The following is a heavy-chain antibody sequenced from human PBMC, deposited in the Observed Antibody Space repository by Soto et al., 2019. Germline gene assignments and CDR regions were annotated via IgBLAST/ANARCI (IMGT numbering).Heavy chain of an antibody. CDR3: ARHYSQGPRFPEWLLLGYFDY. CDR2: ISYSGTT. CDR1: NDSISSIIYY. D-gene: IGHD3-3*01. J-gene: IGHJ4*02. V-gene: IGHV4-39*01. Sequence: ETLSLTCTVSNDSISSIIYYWGGIRQPPGKGLEWIGTISYSGTTYYNPSLKSRATISVDTSKNQFSLKLSSVTAADTAVYYCARHYSQGPRFPEWLLLGYFDYWGQGALVTVSS.